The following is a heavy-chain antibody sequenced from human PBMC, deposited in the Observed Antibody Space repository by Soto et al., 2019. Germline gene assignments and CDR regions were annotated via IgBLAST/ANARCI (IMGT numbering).Heavy chain of an antibody. J-gene: IGHJ5*02. Sequence: QITLKESGPTLVKPTQTLTLTCTFSGFSLTTSGVGVGWIRQPPGKALEWLALIYWDDDKRYSPSLESRLTITKDTSKNQVVLTMTNMVPVDTATYYCVHRLLPNWFDPWGQGTLVTVSS. CDR3: VHRLLPNWFDP. CDR2: IYWDDDK. V-gene: IGHV2-5*02. CDR1: GFSLTTSGVG.